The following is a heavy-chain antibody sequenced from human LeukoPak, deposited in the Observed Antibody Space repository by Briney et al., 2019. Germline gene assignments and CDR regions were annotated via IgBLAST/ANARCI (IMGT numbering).Heavy chain of an antibody. CDR3: ARTGGNYYDNNGPINP. CDR2: IYTSGST. V-gene: IGHV4-61*02. Sequence: SQTLSLTCTVSGGSISSGSYYWSWIRQPAGKGLEWIGRIYTSGSTNYNPSLKSRVTISVDTSKNQFSLKLSSVTAADTAVYYCARTGGNYYDNNGPINPWGQGTLVTVSS. D-gene: IGHD3-22*01. CDR1: GGSISSGSYY. J-gene: IGHJ5*02.